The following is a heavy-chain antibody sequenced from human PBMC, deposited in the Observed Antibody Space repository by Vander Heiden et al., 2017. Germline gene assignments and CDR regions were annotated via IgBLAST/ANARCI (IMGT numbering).Heavy chain of an antibody. Sequence: EVQLLESGGGLVQPGGSLRLSCTASGFPFNDHHIDWVRQAPGKGLEWVGRSRNKNHGYITVYAASVTDRFTISRDASKNSLYLQMSRLKSEDTAVYFCVRVGHYDSSGDALDDFDFWGQGTMVTVSS. D-gene: IGHD3-22*01. CDR3: VRVGHYDSSGDALDDFDF. CDR1: GFPFNDHH. J-gene: IGHJ3*01. V-gene: IGHV3-72*01. CDR2: SRNKNHGYIT.